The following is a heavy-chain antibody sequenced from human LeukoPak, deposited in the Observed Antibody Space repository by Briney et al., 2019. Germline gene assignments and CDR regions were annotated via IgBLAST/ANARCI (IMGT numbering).Heavy chain of an antibody. D-gene: IGHD3-22*01. V-gene: IGHV1-69*06. CDR1: GGTFSSYA. CDR3: ARDSTYYYDSSGYHFLDY. CDR2: IIPIFGTA. J-gene: IGHJ4*02. Sequence: ASVKVSCKASGGTFSSYAISWVRQAPGQGLEWMGGIIPIFGTANYAQKFQGRVTITADKSTSTAYMELSSLRSEDTAVYYCARDSTYYYDSSGYHFLDYWGQGTLVTVSS.